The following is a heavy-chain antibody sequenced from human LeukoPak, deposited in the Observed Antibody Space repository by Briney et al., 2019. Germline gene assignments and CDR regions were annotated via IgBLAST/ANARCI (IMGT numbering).Heavy chain of an antibody. CDR1: GFTFSSYA. D-gene: IGHD2-15*01. CDR2: ISGSGVST. J-gene: IGHJ4*02. V-gene: IGHV3-23*01. CDR3: TKGVEGYCSGGSCYPFDY. Sequence: GGSLRLSCAASGFTFSSYAMSWVPQAPGKGLEWVSAISGSGVSTYYADSVKGRFTISRDNSKNTLYLQMNSLRAEDTAVYYCTKGVEGYCSGGSCYPFDYWGQGTLVTVSS.